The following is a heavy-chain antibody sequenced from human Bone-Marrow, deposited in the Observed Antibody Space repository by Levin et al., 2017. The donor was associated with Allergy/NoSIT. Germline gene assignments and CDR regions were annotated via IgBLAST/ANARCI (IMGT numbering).Heavy chain of an antibody. V-gene: IGHV4-31*03. Sequence: SQTLSLTCNVSGGSISGPSYYYNWIRQHPGKGLEWIGHIYKTGSTSYNPSLKSRVTISVDTSKNQFALTLDSVTAAGTAVYYCATGGAVATPWFDSWGQGTLVFVSS. CDR3: ATGGAVATPWFDS. D-gene: IGHD5-24*01. CDR2: IYKTGST. J-gene: IGHJ5*01. CDR1: GGSISGPSYY.